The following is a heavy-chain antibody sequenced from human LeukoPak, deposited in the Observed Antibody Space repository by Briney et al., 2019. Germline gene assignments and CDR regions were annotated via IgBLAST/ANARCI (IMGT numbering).Heavy chain of an antibody. V-gene: IGHV3-21*01. CDR1: GFTFTSYS. D-gene: IGHD4-17*01. Sequence: GGSLRLSCAAFGFTFTSYSMNWARQAPGRGLEWVSSISSSSTYIYYADSVKGRFTISRDNAKNSLYLQMSSLRAEDTAVYYCARDPGAVTTPSNRFDPWGQGTLVTVSS. CDR2: ISSSSTYI. CDR3: ARDPGAVTTPSNRFDP. J-gene: IGHJ5*02.